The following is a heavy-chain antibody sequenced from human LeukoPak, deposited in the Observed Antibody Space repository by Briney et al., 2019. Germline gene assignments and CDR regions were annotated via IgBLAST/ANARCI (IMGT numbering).Heavy chain of an antibody. J-gene: IGHJ4*02. CDR1: GGSFSGYY. CDR3: ARKSYSSQYDY. Sequence: SETLSLTCAVHGGSFSGYYWSWIRQPPGKGLEWIGEINHSGSTNYNPSLKSRVTISVDTSKNQFSLKLSSVTAADTAVYYCARKSYSSQYDYWGQGTLVTVSS. CDR2: INHSGST. V-gene: IGHV4-34*01. D-gene: IGHD6-13*01.